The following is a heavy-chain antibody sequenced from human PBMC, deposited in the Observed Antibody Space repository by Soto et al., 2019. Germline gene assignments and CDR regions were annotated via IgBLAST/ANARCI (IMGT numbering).Heavy chain of an antibody. CDR3: ARERLWFGELRSGMDV. V-gene: IGHV3-33*01. J-gene: IGHJ6*02. Sequence: QVQLVESGGGVVQPGRSLRLSCAASGFTFSSYGMHWVRQAPGKGLEWVAVIWYDGSNKYYADSVKGRFTISRDNSKNTLYLQMNSLRAEDTAVYYCARERLWFGELRSGMDVWGQGTTVTVSS. CDR2: IWYDGSNK. D-gene: IGHD3-10*01. CDR1: GFTFSSYG.